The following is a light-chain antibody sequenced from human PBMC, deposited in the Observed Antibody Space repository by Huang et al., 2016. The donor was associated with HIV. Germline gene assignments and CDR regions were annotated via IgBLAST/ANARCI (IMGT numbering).Light chain of an antibody. J-gene: IGKJ3*01. Sequence: EIVMTQSPATLSVSPGERATLSCRASQRVSSNLAWYQQKPGQAPRLLIYGASTRATGIPARFRGSGSGTECTLTISSLQSEDFAVYYCQQYNNWPPLFTFGPGTKVDIK. CDR2: GAS. V-gene: IGKV3-15*01. CDR3: QQYNNWPPLFT. CDR1: QRVSSN.